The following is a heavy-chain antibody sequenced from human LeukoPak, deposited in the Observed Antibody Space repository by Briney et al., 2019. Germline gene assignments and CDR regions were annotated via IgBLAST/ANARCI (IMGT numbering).Heavy chain of an antibody. CDR2: ISHNGNI. V-gene: IGHV4-59*02. CDR3: ARGFCSDEICQVFTH. CDR1: GGAVNSYY. Sequence: SETLSLTCNVSGGAVNSYYWSWIRQAPGEGLKWIGYISHNGNIDYAPSLKSRVTMSIDTTKNQFSLKLTSVTAADTAPYFCARGFCSDEICQVFTHWGQGILVTVSS. J-gene: IGHJ4*02. D-gene: IGHD3-3*01.